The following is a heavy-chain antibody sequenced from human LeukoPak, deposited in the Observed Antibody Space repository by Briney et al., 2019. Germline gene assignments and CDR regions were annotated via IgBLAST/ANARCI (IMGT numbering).Heavy chain of an antibody. V-gene: IGHV4-39*01. Sequence: PSETLSLTCTVSGGSISSSSYYWGWIRQPPGMGLEWIGIIYYSGDTYYNPSLKSRVTISVDTSKNQFSLKLSSVTAADTAVYYCARLNRAFDYWGQGTLVTVSS. CDR1: GGSISSSSYY. CDR2: IYYSGDT. J-gene: IGHJ4*02. CDR3: ARLNRAFDY. D-gene: IGHD2/OR15-2a*01.